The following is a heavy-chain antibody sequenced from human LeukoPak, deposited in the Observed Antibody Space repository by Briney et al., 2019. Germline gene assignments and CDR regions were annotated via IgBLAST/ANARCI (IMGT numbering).Heavy chain of an antibody. V-gene: IGHV3-21*01. CDR2: ISSSSSYI. CDR3: ARVGSSSWYDPWYFDY. D-gene: IGHD6-13*01. J-gene: IGHJ4*02. Sequence: GGSLRLSCAASGFTFSSYSMNWVRQAPGKGLEWVSSISSSSSYIYYADSVKGRFTISRDNAKNSLYLQMNSLRADDTAVYYCARVGSSSWYDPWYFDYWGQGTLVTVSS. CDR1: GFTFSSYS.